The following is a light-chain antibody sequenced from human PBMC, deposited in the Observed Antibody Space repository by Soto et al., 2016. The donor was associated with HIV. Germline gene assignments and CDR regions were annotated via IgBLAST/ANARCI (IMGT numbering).Light chain of an antibody. CDR3: QQYNSYLWT. V-gene: IGKV1-16*01. CDR1: QGITYY. J-gene: IGKJ1*01. Sequence: DIQMTQSPSSLSASIGDRVTITCRASQGITYYLTWLQQKPGKAPKVLIYAASTLETGVPSRFSGSGSGTDFTLTISSLQPDDLATYYCQQYNSYLWTFGQGIKVEIK. CDR2: AAS.